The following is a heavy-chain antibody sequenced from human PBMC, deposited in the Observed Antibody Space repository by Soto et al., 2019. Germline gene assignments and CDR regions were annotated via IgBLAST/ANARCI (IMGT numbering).Heavy chain of an antibody. CDR2: ISAYNGNT. Sequence: QVQLVQSGAEVKKPGASVKVSCKASGYTFTSYGISWVRQAPGQGLEWMGWISAYNGNTNYAQKLQGRVTMTTDTSTSTAYMELRSLSSDDTAVYSCARKGRVYGDHWYFDLWGRGTLVTVSS. D-gene: IGHD4-17*01. CDR3: ARKGRVYGDHWYFDL. J-gene: IGHJ2*01. CDR1: GYTFTSYG. V-gene: IGHV1-18*01.